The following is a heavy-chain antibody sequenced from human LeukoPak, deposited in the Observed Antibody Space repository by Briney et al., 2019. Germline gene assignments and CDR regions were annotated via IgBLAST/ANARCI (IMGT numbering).Heavy chain of an antibody. J-gene: IGHJ3*02. CDR1: RCTFTGYH. V-gene: IGHV1-2*02. D-gene: IGHD4-17*01. CDR3: ARGYGDYEDAFDI. CDR2: INPNSGGT. Sequence: ASVKVSCKASRCTFTGYHMHWVRQAPGQGLEWMGWINPNSGGTDYAQKFQGRVTMTRVTSIITAYMELSRLRSDDTTVYYCARGYGDYEDAFDIWGQGTIVTVSS.